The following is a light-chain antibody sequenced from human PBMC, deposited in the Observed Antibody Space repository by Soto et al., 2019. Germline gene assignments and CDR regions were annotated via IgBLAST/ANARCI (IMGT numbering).Light chain of an antibody. J-gene: IGKJ4*01. Sequence: EIVMTQSPATLSVSPGERATLSCRASESVRTALDWYQQKAGQAPKLLIYGASTRATGIPARFSGTGSATEFALTISSLQSEDFAIYYCQQYNNWPLTFGGGTKVEIK. CDR1: ESVRTA. CDR3: QQYNNWPLT. V-gene: IGKV3D-15*01. CDR2: GAS.